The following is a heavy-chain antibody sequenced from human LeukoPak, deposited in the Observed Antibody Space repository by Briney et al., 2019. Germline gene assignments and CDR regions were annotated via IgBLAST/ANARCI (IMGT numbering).Heavy chain of an antibody. CDR3: ARRGLQGSDY. V-gene: IGHV4-59*08. D-gene: IGHD4-11*01. CDR2: IYYSGST. Sequence: PSETLSLTCTVSGGSISSYYWSWIRQPPGKGLEWIGYIYYSGSTYYNPSLKSRVTISVDTSKNQFSLKLSSVTAADTAVYYCARRGLQGSDYWGQGTLVTVSS. CDR1: GGSISSYY. J-gene: IGHJ4*02.